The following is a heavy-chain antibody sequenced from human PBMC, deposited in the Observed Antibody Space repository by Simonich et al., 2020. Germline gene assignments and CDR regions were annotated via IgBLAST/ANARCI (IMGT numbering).Heavy chain of an antibody. CDR2: INPNSGGT. CDR3: ASGWDWGFSHMSDY. V-gene: IGHV1-2*06. J-gene: IGHJ4*02. CDR1: GYTFTGYY. Sequence: QVQLVQSGAEVKKPGASVKVSCKASGYTFTGYYMHWERQAPGQGLEWQGRINPNSGGTNYAQKFQGRVTMTRDPSISTAYMELSRLRSDDTAVYYCASGWDWGFSHMSDYWGQGTLVTVSS. D-gene: IGHD7-27*01.